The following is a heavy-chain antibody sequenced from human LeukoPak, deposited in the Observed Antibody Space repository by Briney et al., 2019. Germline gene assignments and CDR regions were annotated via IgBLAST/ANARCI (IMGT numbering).Heavy chain of an antibody. V-gene: IGHV3-23*01. CDR3: AKGGYSTWFDP. Sequence: GGSLRLSCAASGFMLSSYSMTWVRQAPGKGLEWVSNIRSNGRDTYYADSVKGRFTISRDNSKNTLYLEMNSLRAEDAAVYYCAKGGYSTWFDPWGQGTLVTVSS. D-gene: IGHD5-12*01. CDR2: IRSNGRDT. CDR1: GFMLSSYS. J-gene: IGHJ5*02.